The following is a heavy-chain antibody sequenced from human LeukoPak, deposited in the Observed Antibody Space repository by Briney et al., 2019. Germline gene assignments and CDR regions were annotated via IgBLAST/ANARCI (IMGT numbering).Heavy chain of an antibody. D-gene: IGHD5-18*01. Sequence: GSLRLSCAASGFTFSSYGMHWVRQAPGKGLEWVAVISYDGSNKYYGDSVKGRFTISRDNSKNTLYLQMNSLRAEDTAVYYCAKDSGGYTYVFDYWGQGTLVTVSS. CDR2: ISYDGSNK. CDR1: GFTFSSYG. CDR3: AKDSGGYTYVFDY. J-gene: IGHJ4*02. V-gene: IGHV3-30*18.